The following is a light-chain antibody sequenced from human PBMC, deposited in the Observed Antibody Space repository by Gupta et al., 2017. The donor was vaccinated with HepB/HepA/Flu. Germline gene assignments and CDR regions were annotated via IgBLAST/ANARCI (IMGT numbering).Light chain of an antibody. CDR3: CSYAGSSTYVV. CDR2: EVS. J-gene: IGLJ2*01. CDR1: NSDVGSYNL. V-gene: IGLV2-23*02. Sequence: SALTPPAYVSGSPEPSILISCTENNSDVGSYNLVSWYQQQPGKAPKLMIYEVSKRPSGVSNRFSGSKSGNTASLTISGLQAEDEADYYCCSYAGSSTYVVFGGGTKLTVL.